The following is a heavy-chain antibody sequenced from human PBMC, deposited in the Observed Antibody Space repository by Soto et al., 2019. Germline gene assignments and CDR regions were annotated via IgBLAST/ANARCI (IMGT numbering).Heavy chain of an antibody. J-gene: IGHJ6*02. CDR1: GFTFSSYS. CDR2: ISSSSTTI. D-gene: IGHD3-3*01. CDR3: ARVTYYDFWSGFRSGAGYYYNGMDV. Sequence: GGSLRLSCAASGFTFSSYSINWVRQAPGKGLEWVSYISSSSTTIYYADSVKGRSTISRDNAKNSLYLQMNSLRDEDTAVYYCARVTYYDFWSGFRSGAGYYYNGMDVWGQGTTVTVSS. V-gene: IGHV3-48*02.